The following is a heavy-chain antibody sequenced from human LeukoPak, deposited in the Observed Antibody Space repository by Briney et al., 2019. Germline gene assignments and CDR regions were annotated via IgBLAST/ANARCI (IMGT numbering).Heavy chain of an antibody. J-gene: IGHJ4*02. CDR3: ARAYCGGDCYSDY. V-gene: IGHV3-74*01. D-gene: IGHD2-21*02. CDR2: INSDGSST. CDR1: GFTFSSYS. Sequence: PGGSLRLSCAAPGFTFSSYSMNWVRQAPGKGLVWVSRINSDGSSTSYADSVKGRFTISRDNAKNTLYLQMNSLRAEDTAVYYCARAYCGGDCYSDYWGQGTLVTVSS.